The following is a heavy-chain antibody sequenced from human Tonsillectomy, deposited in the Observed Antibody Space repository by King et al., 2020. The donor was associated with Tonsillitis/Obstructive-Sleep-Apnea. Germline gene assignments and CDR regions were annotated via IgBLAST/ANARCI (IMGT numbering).Heavy chain of an antibody. CDR2: IYTSGST. D-gene: IGHD7-27*01. Sequence: QLQESGPGLVKPSETLSLTCTVSGGSISSYYWSWIRQPAGKGLEWIGRIYTSGSTNYNPSLKSRVNMSVDTSKNQFSLKLSSVTAADTAVYYCARGVKLGISSYFDLWGRGTLVTVSS. V-gene: IGHV4-4*07. CDR3: ARGVKLGISSYFDL. J-gene: IGHJ2*01. CDR1: GGSISSYY.